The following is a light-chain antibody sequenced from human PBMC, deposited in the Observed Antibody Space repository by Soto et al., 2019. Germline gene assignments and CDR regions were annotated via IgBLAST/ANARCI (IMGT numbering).Light chain of an antibody. CDR2: GAS. CDR1: QSVSSD. CDR3: QQYNNWPPT. V-gene: IGKV3-15*01. Sequence: EIVVTRCPAPLSVCLGERATIYSRASQSVSSDLAWYQQRPGQAPRLLIYGASTRAIGIPARFSGSGSGTEFTLTISSLQSEDFAVYYCQQYNNWPPTFGQGTRLEI. J-gene: IGKJ5*01.